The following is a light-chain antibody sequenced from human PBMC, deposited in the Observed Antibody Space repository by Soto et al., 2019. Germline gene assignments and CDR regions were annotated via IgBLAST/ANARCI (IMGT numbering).Light chain of an antibody. CDR2: QAS. Sequence: DIQMTQSPSSLSASVVERVTITFRASQSISSYLNWYQQKPGKAPKLLIYQASSLENGVPSRFSGSGSGTEFSLTISSLQPDDFATYYCQQYSSHSTFGQGTKVDIK. CDR3: QQYSSHST. J-gene: IGKJ1*01. CDR1: QSISSY. V-gene: IGKV1-5*03.